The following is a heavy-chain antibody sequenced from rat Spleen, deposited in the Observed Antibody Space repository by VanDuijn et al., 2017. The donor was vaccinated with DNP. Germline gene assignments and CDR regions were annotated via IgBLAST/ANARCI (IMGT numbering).Heavy chain of an antibody. J-gene: IGHJ2*01. V-gene: IGHV5-20*01. CDR2: ISSTGEVT. CDR3: STGRGGPDY. CDR1: GFSFSDYD. D-gene: IGHD1-11*01. Sequence: EVQLVESGGGLVQPGGSLKFSCAASGFSFSDYDMAWVRQAPTKGLEWVSSISSTGEVTYYQDSVKGRFTVSRDNTKSTLYLQMDRLRSEDTATYYCSTGRGGPDYWGQGVMVTVSS.